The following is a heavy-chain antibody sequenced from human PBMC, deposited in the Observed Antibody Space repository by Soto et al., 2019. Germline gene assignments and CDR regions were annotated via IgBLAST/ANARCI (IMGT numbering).Heavy chain of an antibody. CDR2: IIPIFGTA. Sequence: QVQLVQSGAEVKKPGSSVKVSCKASGGTFSSYAISWVRQAPGQGLEWKGGIIPIFGTANYAQKFQGRVTTTADESTSTAYMELSSLRSEDTAVYYCARALTYCGGDCYSGMDYWGQGTLVTVSS. CDR3: ARALTYCGGDCYSGMDY. D-gene: IGHD2-21*02. CDR1: GGTFSSYA. V-gene: IGHV1-69*01. J-gene: IGHJ4*02.